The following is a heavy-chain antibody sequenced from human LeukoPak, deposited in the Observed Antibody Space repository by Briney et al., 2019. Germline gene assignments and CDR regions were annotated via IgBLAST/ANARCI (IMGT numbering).Heavy chain of an antibody. V-gene: IGHV4-34*01. D-gene: IGHD4-23*01. J-gene: IGHJ6*03. CDR1: GGSFSGYY. Sequence: SETLSLTCAVYGGSFSGYYWSWIRQPPGKGLEWIGEITHSGSTTYNPSLKSRFTISVDTSKNQFSLQLNSVTPEDTAVYFCAGGTKGVRLEASGKTVYYYYVDVWGKGTAVTMSS. CDR2: ITHSGST. CDR3: AGGTKGVRLEASGKTVYYYYVDV.